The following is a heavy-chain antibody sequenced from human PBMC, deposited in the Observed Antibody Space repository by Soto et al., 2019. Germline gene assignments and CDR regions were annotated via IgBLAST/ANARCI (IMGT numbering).Heavy chain of an antibody. J-gene: IGHJ4*02. D-gene: IGHD3-10*01. CDR3: ARRTMVRGVPASFGY. Sequence: QVQLVQSGAEVKKPGASVKVSCKASGYTFTSYDINWVRQATGQGLAWMGWMNPNSGNTGYAQKLQGRVTRTRNTSMSTAYMELSSLRSEDTAVYYCARRTMVRGVPASFGYWGQGTLVTVSS. V-gene: IGHV1-8*01. CDR1: GYTFTSYD. CDR2: MNPNSGNT.